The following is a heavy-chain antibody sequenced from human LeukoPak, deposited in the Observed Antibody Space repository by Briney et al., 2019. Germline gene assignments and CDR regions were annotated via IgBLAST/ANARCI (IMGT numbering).Heavy chain of an antibody. CDR2: ISYDGSNK. Sequence: GGSLRLSCAASGFTFSSYAMHWVRQAPGKGLEWVAVISYDGSNKYYADSVKGRFTISRDNSKNTLYLQMNSLRAEDTAVYYCARVPITIDVWGQGTTVTVSS. D-gene: IGHD3-10*01. J-gene: IGHJ6*02. V-gene: IGHV3-30-3*01. CDR3: ARVPITIDV. CDR1: GFTFSSYA.